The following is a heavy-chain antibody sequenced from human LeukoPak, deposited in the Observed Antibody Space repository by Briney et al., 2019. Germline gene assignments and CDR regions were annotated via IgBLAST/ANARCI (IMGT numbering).Heavy chain of an antibody. Sequence: SETLPLTCTVSGGSISSYYWSWIRQPPGKGLEWIGYIYYSGSTNYNPSLKSRVTISVDTSKNQFSLKLSSVTAADTAVYYCAPGILGTFDPWGQGTLVTVSS. D-gene: IGHD2-15*01. CDR2: IYYSGST. J-gene: IGHJ5*02. V-gene: IGHV4-59*01. CDR3: APGILGTFDP. CDR1: GGSISSYY.